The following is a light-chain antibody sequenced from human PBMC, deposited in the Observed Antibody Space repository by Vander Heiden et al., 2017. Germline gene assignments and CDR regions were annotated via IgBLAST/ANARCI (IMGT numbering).Light chain of an antibody. CDR3: QQRSNWPIT. Sequence: IVLTQSPATLSLSPGERATLSCRASQSVSSYLAWYQQKPGQAPRLLIYDASNRATGIPARFSGSGSGTEFTLTISSLEPEDFAVYYCQQRSNWPITFGQGTRLEIK. CDR2: DAS. V-gene: IGKV3-11*01. J-gene: IGKJ5*01. CDR1: QSVSSY.